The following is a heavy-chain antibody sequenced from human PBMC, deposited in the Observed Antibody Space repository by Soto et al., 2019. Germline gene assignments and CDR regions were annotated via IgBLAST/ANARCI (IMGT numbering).Heavy chain of an antibody. V-gene: IGHV1-3*01. CDR1: GYTFTSYA. CDR2: INAGNGNT. Sequence: TSVKLSCKASGYTFTSYAMHWVRQAPGQRLEWMGWINAGNGNTKYSQKFQGRVTITRDTSASTAYMELSSLRSEDTAVYYCARSAYASRGYSYGDFDYWGQGTLVTVSS. J-gene: IGHJ4*02. D-gene: IGHD5-18*01. CDR3: ARSAYASRGYSYGDFDY.